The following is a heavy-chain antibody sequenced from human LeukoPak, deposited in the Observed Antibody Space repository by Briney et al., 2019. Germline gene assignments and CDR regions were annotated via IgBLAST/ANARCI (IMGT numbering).Heavy chain of an antibody. D-gene: IGHD4-17*01. J-gene: IGHJ6*02. CDR1: RFTFSNYG. CDR2: IWYDGSNK. V-gene: IGHV3-33*01. Sequence: GGSLRLSCAASRFTFSNYGMHWVRQAPSKGLEWVAVIWYDGSNKYYADFVKGRFTISRDNSKNTLYLQMNSLRAEDTAVYYCARDRYGDHDYYYGMDVWGQGTTVTVSS. CDR3: ARDRYGDHDYYYGMDV.